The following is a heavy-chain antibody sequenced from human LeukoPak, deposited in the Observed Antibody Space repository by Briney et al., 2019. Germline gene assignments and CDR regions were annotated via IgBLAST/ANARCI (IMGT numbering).Heavy chain of an antibody. CDR3: AKDHRDYSNYADY. CDR2: ISGSGGST. V-gene: IGHV3-23*01. Sequence: GGSLRLSCAASGFTFSSYAMSWVRQAPEKGLEWVSAISGSGGSTYYADSVKGRFTISRDNSKNTLYLQMNSLRAEDTAVYYCAKDHRDYSNYADYWGQGTLVTVSS. CDR1: GFTFSSYA. D-gene: IGHD4-11*01. J-gene: IGHJ4*02.